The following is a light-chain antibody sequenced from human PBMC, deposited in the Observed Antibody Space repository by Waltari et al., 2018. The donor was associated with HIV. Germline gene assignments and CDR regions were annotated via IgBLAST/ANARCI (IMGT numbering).Light chain of an antibody. CDR1: QDINNY. V-gene: IGKV1-16*02. CDR3: KQYSSYPGT. Sequence: DIQMTQSPSSLSASVGDRVTITCRASQDINNYLAWFQQKPGKAPKSLIYGASSLQSGVPSKFSGSGSGTDFTLTISNLQPEDFATYYCKQYSSYPGTFGGGTKVEIK. J-gene: IGKJ4*01. CDR2: GAS.